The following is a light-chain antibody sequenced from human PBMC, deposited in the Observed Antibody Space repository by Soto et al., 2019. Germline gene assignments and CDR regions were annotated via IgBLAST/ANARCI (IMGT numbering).Light chain of an antibody. CDR3: QQRSDWPPLT. CDR2: DTY. V-gene: IGKV3-11*01. Sequence: EIVLTQSPATLSLSPGERATLSCRASQSVGSFLAWYQQKPGQAPRLLIYDTYKRPTGVPARFTGSGPGADFTLTINSLEPEDFAVYYCQQRSDWPPLTFGQGTRLEIK. J-gene: IGKJ5*01. CDR1: QSVGSF.